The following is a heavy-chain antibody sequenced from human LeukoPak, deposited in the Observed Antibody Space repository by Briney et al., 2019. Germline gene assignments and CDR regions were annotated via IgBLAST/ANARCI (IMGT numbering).Heavy chain of an antibody. CDR1: GYTFTGYY. D-gene: IGHD6-19*01. Sequence: GASVKVSCKASGYTFTGYYMHWVRQAPGQGLEWMGRIIPIFGTANYAQKFQGRVTITTDESTSTAYMELSSLRSEDTAVYYCAKTPGRQWLVNYFDYWGQGTLVTVSS. CDR3: AKTPGRQWLVNYFDY. V-gene: IGHV1-69*05. CDR2: IIPIFGTA. J-gene: IGHJ4*02.